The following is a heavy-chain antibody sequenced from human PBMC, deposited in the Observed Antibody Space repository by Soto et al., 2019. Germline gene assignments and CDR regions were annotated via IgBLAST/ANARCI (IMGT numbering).Heavy chain of an antibody. CDR1: GGSLSSGSYY. Sequence: SETLSLTCTVSGGSLSSGSYYWGWFRQPPGKGLEWIGYIYYSGSTNYNPSLKSRVTISVDTSKNQFSLKLSSVAAADTAVYYCARAVAYYYDSSGYYWFDPWGQGTLVTVSS. CDR2: IYYSGST. CDR3: ARAVAYYYDSSGYYWFDP. J-gene: IGHJ5*02. D-gene: IGHD3-22*01. V-gene: IGHV4-61*01.